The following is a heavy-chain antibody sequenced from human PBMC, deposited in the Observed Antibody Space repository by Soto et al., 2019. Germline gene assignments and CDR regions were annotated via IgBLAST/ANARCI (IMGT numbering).Heavy chain of an antibody. CDR1: GFTFSDYA. D-gene: IGHD1-7*01. V-gene: IGHV3-23*01. Sequence: GGSLRLSFEASGFTFSDYAMSWVRQAPGKGLEWVSAISGGGGNTFYADSVKGRFTISRDNSKNTLYLKMNSLRADDTAVYYCAKDPNWTYHMASWFDPLAQTTLVNVSS. CDR2: ISGGGGNT. CDR3: AKDPNWTYHMASWFDP. J-gene: IGHJ5*02.